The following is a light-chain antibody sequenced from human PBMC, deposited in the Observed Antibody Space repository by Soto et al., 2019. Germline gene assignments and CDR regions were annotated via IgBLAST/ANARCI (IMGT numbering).Light chain of an antibody. J-gene: IGKJ2*01. Sequence: EIVMTQSPATLSVSPGERATLSCRASQSVSSNLAWYQQKPGQAPRLLIYGASTRATGIPVRFSGSGSGTEFTLTISSLQSGDFAVYYCQQYNNWPPYTFGQGTKLEIK. CDR1: QSVSSN. CDR2: GAS. CDR3: QQYNNWPPYT. V-gene: IGKV3-15*01.